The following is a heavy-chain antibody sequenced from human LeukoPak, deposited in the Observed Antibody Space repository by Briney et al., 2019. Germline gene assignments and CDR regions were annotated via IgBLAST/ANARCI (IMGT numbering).Heavy chain of an antibody. D-gene: IGHD3-9*01. CDR1: GGSISSSNW. V-gene: IGHV4-4*02. J-gene: IGHJ4*02. Sequence: PSGTLSLTCAVSGGSISSSNWWSWVRQPPGKGLEWIGEIYHSGSTNYNPSLKSRVTISVDKSKSQFSLKLSSVTAADTAVYYCARGDINYDILTGYQEGVGFDYWGQGTLVTVSS. CDR3: ARGDINYDILTGYQEGVGFDY. CDR2: IYHSGST.